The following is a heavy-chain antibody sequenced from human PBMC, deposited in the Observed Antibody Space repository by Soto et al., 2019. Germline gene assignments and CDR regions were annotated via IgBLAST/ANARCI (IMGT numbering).Heavy chain of an antibody. V-gene: IGHV1-69*12. CDR1: GGTFSSYA. Sequence: QVQLVQSGAEVKKPGSSVKVSCKASGGTFSSYAISWVRQAPGQGLEWMGGIIPIFGTANYAQKFQGRVTITADESTRTAYMELSSLRSEDTAVYYCAREPKLRFLESPPGYGMDVWGQGTTVTVSS. CDR2: IIPIFGTA. D-gene: IGHD3-3*01. J-gene: IGHJ6*02. CDR3: AREPKLRFLESPPGYGMDV.